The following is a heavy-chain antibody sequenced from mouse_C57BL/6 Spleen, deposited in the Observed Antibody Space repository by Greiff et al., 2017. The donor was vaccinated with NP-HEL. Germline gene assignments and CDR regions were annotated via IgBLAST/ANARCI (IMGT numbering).Heavy chain of an antibody. J-gene: IGHJ3*01. Sequence: QVQLKESGAELARPGASVKLSCKASGYTFTSYGISWVKQRTGQGLEWIGEIYPRSGNTYYTEKFKGKATLATDKTSSAAYMELRRLTSEDSAVYFCARDSGDDYDAWFAYWGQGTLVTVSA. CDR2: IYPRSGNT. CDR3: ARDSGDDYDAWFAY. D-gene: IGHD2-4*01. V-gene: IGHV1-81*01. CDR1: GYTFTSYG.